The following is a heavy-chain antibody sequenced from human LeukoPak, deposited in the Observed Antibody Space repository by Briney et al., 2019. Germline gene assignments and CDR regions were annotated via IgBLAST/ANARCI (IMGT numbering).Heavy chain of an antibody. CDR1: GFALSSHW. J-gene: IGHJ6*02. V-gene: IGHV3-7*03. CDR2: VNRDGSET. Sequence: GGSLRLSCAASGFALSSHWMTWVRQVPGRGPEWVANVNRDGSETYYLDSVKGRFTISKDNAKNSLYLQVNSLRAEDTALYHCARNNGMDVWGQGTTVIVSS. CDR3: ARNNGMDV.